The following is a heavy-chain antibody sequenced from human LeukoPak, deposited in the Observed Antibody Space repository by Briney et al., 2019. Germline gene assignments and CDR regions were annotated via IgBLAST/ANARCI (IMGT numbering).Heavy chain of an antibody. CDR2: IDLNNGAT. CDR3: ARDSTAAAGSYFDY. Sequence: ASVKVSCKAAGFTFIDYCSHWVRQAPGQGPEWMGWIDLNNGATKYAPKFQGRATITRDTSINTAYMELSSLTSGDTAVYYCARDSTAAAGSYFDYWGQGTLVTVSS. J-gene: IGHJ4*02. D-gene: IGHD6-13*01. V-gene: IGHV1-2*02. CDR1: GFTFIDYC.